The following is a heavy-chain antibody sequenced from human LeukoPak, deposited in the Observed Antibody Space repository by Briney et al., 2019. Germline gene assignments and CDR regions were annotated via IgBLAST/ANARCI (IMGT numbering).Heavy chain of an antibody. D-gene: IGHD1-26*01. Sequence: ASVKVSCKASGYTFTAYYMNWVRQAPGQGLEWMGRINPKTGGTNYAQKFQGRVTMTRDTSISTAYMELSRLRSDDTAVYYCARDRDTVGATNWFDPWGQGTLVTVSS. V-gene: IGHV1-2*06. CDR1: GYTFTAYY. CDR2: INPKTGGT. CDR3: ARDRDTVGATNWFDP. J-gene: IGHJ5*02.